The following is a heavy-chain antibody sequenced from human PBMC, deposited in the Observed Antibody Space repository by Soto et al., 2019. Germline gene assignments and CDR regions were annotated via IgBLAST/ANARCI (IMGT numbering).Heavy chain of an antibody. D-gene: IGHD7-27*01. CDR3: ASRTGDLYWYFDL. CDR2: ISRSGDK. Sequence: EVQLVETGGGLMQPGGSLRLSCVGSGFSVGSNYMTWVRQPPGKGLEWVSAISRSGDKHYADSVGGRFVISRDNSEDTLYLQMNSLRVEDTGFYYCASRTGDLYWYFDLWGRGTLVTVSS. CDR1: GFSVGSNY. V-gene: IGHV3-53*02. J-gene: IGHJ2*01.